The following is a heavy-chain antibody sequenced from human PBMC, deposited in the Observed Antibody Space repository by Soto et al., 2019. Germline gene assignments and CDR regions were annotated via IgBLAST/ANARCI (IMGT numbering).Heavy chain of an antibody. J-gene: IGHJ4*02. D-gene: IGHD2-15*01. CDR3: AREPLYCSGGSCYSGRVDYFDY. CDR1: GYTFTSYA. Sequence: QVQLVQSGAEVKKPGASVKVSCKASGYTFTSYAMHWVRQAPGQRLEWMGWINAGNGNTKYSQKFQGRVTITRDTSASTAYMELSSLRSEDTAVYYCAREPLYCSGGSCYSGRVDYFDYWGQGTLVTVSS. V-gene: IGHV1-3*01. CDR2: INAGNGNT.